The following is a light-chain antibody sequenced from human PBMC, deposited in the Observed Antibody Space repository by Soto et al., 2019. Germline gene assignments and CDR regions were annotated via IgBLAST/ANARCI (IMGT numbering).Light chain of an antibody. CDR1: QSVRSSY. CDR3: QQYGSSPLT. V-gene: IGKV3-20*01. CDR2: GAS. J-gene: IGKJ1*01. Sequence: EIVLTQSPGTLSLSPGERATLSCRASQSVRSSYLAWYQQRPGQAPRLLIYGASSRATGIPDRVSGSGSGTDFTLTISRLEPEDFAVYYCQQYGSSPLTFGQGTRVELK.